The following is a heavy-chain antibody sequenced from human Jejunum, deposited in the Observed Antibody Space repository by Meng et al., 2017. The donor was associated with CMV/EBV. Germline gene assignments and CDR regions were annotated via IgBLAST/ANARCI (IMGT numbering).Heavy chain of an antibody. CDR3: ARDRLYTNYVSAFAY. V-gene: IGHV3-30*02. CDR1: GISVRSYG. Sequence: GISVRSYGPHWVRQAPGKGLEWVAFVRYDGRNTFYAHSVEGRLTTSRNDSNNALYLQMNSLRADDTAVYYCARDRLYTNYVSAFAYWGQRALVTVSS. CDR2: VRYDGRNT. D-gene: IGHD4-11*01. J-gene: IGHJ4*02.